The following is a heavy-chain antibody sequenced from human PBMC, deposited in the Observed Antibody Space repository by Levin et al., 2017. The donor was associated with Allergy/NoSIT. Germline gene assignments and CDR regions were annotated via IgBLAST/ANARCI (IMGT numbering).Heavy chain of an antibody. D-gene: IGHD5-18*01. CDR3: ARDQRGYSSYYYYGMDV. V-gene: IGHV3-30*04. CDR1: GFTFSSYA. Sequence: GESLKISCAASGFTFSSYAMHWVRQAPGKGLGWGAVISYDGSNKYYADSVKGRFTISRDNSKNTLYLQTNSLRAEDTAVYYGARDQRGYSSYYYYGMDVWGQGTTVTVSS. J-gene: IGHJ6*02. CDR2: ISYDGSNK.